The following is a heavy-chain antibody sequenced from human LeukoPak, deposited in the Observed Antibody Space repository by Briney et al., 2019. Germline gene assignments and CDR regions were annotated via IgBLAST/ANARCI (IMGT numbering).Heavy chain of an antibody. J-gene: IGHJ4*02. CDR2: INPSSDGGTT. D-gene: IGHD5-18*01. V-gene: IGHV3-15*01. Sequence: GGSLRLSCAASGFTFTKAWMSWVRQAPGKGLEWVGHINPSSDGGTTDYAAPVKGRFSISRDDSKNTLHLQMNRLKTEDTAVYYCTTGTWIQLWLADYWGQGTLATVSS. CDR3: TTGTWIQLWLADY. CDR1: GFTFTKAW.